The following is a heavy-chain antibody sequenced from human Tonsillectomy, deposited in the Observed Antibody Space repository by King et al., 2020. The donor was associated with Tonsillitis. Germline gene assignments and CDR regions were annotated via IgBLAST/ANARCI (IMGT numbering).Heavy chain of an antibody. CDR3: AKPSLHYDIWTGLIDYFDY. Sequence: VQLVESGGGLIQPGGSLRLSCAASGFTFSNYAMSWVRQAPGKGLEWVSALSGSDDSTYYADSVKGRFTISRDNSKNTLYLQMNSLRADDTAVYYCAKPSLHYDIWTGLIDYFDYWGQGTLVTVSS. J-gene: IGHJ4*02. D-gene: IGHD3/OR15-3a*01. V-gene: IGHV3-23*04. CDR1: GFTFSNYA. CDR2: LSGSDDST.